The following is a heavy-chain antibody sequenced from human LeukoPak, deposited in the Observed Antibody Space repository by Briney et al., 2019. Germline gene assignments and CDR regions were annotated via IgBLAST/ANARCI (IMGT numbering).Heavy chain of an antibody. CDR2: ISWNSGNI. CDR1: GFTFDDYA. V-gene: IGHV3-9*01. J-gene: IGHJ4*02. CDR3: AKDITHDTVMFSFAS. Sequence: LPGGSLRLSCAASGFTFDDYAMHWVRHTPRKGLEWVSGISWNSGNIGYADSVKGRFTISRDNARNSLYLQTNSLRAEDTALYYCAKDITHDTVMFSFASWGQGTLVTVSS. D-gene: IGHD5-18*01.